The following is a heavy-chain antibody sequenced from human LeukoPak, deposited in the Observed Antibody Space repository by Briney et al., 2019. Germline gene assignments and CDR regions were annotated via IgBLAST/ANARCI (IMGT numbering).Heavy chain of an antibody. V-gene: IGHV3-53*04. J-gene: IGHJ4*02. Sequence: PGGSLRLSCAASGFTVSSNYMSWVRQAPGKGLEWVSVIYSGGSTYYADSVKGRFTISRHNSKNTLYLQMNSLRAEDTAVYYCARVRDDYGDFYFDYWGQGTLVTASS. D-gene: IGHD4-17*01. CDR3: ARVRDDYGDFYFDY. CDR2: IYSGGST. CDR1: GFTVSSNY.